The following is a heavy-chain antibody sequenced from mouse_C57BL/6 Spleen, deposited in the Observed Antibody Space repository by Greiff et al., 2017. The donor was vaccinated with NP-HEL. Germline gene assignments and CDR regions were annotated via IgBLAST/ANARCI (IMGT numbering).Heavy chain of an antibody. J-gene: IGHJ4*01. V-gene: IGHV1-80*01. CDR3: ARDGYLYAMDY. Sequence: QVQLQQSGAELARPGASVKLSCKASGYAFSSYWMNWVKQRPGKGLEWIGQIYPGDGDTNYNGKFKGKATLTADKSSSTAYMQLSSLTSEDSAVYFCARDGYLYAMDYWGQGTSVTVSS. D-gene: IGHD2-3*01. CDR2: IYPGDGDT. CDR1: GYAFSSYW.